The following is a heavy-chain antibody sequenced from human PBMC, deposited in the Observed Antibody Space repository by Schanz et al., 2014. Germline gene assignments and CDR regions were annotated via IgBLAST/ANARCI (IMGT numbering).Heavy chain of an antibody. Sequence: EVQLVESGGGLVKPGGSLRLSCVTSGFTFGAYTMNWVRQAPGKGLEWVSSISSRSSYIYYTDSVKGRFTISRDNAKSSLYLQMSSLRDEDTAIYYCVRDYNWGFDNWGQGTLVTVSS. J-gene: IGHJ4*02. CDR1: GFTFGAYT. CDR2: ISSRSSYI. D-gene: IGHD7-27*01. CDR3: VRDYNWGFDN. V-gene: IGHV3-21*01.